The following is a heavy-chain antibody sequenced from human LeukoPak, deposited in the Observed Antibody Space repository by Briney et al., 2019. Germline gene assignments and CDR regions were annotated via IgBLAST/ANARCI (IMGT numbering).Heavy chain of an antibody. D-gene: IGHD3-10*01. CDR2: INHSGST. Sequence: SETLSLTCAVYGGSFSGYYWSWIRQPPGKGLEWIGKINHSGSTNYNPSLKGRVTISVDTSKNQFSLKLSSVTAADTAVYYCARITMVRGVIGLRYYYGMDVWGKGTTVTVSS. J-gene: IGHJ6*04. V-gene: IGHV4-34*01. CDR1: GGSFSGYY. CDR3: ARITMVRGVIGLRYYYGMDV.